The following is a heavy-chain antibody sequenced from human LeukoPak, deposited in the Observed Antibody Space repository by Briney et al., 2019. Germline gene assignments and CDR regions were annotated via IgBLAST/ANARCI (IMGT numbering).Heavy chain of an antibody. CDR3: ARGVYYDYVWGSYRLDY. CDR2: INHSGST. V-gene: IGHV4-34*01. J-gene: IGHJ4*02. CDR1: GGSFSGYY. Sequence: KPSETLSLTCAVYGGSFSGYYWSWIRQPPGKGLEWIGEINHSGSTNYNPSLKSRVTISVDTSKNQFSLKLSSVTAADTAVYYCARGVYYDYVWGSYRLDYWGQGTLVTVSS. D-gene: IGHD3-16*02.